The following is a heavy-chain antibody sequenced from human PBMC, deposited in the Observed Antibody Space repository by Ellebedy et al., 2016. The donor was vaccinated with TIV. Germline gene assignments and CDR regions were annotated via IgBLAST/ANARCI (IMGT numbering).Heavy chain of an antibody. J-gene: IGHJ4*02. D-gene: IGHD3-10*01. CDR1: GFTFSIYW. CDR2: INQDGSEK. CDR3: AKEIYGSGSF. Sequence: GESLKISCAASGFTFSIYWMTWVRQAPGKGLEWVANINQDGSEKYYVDSVKGRFTISRDNAKNSVYLQMNSLRGEDTAVYYCAKEIYGSGSFWGQGTLVTVSS. V-gene: IGHV3-7*04.